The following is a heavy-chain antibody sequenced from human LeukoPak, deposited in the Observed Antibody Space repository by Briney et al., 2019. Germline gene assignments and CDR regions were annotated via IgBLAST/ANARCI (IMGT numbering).Heavy chain of an antibody. J-gene: IGHJ2*01. CDR2: INWSGVST. D-gene: IGHD2-15*01. CDR1: GFTFVDYG. CDR3: AKGKDTLNPYWYFDV. V-gene: IGHV3-20*04. Sequence: PGGSLRLSCATSGFTFVDYGLSWVRRAPGKGLEWVSGINWSGVSTGYGDSVKGRFTISRDNTKNSLFLQMNSLRAEDTAFYYCAKGKDTLNPYWYFDVWGRGTLVTVSS.